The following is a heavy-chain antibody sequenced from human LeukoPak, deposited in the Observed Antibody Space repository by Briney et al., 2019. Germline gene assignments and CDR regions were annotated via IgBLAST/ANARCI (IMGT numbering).Heavy chain of an antibody. V-gene: IGHV5-10-1*01. CDR2: IDPSDSYT. CDR1: GYSFTSYW. J-gene: IGHJ4*02. CDR3: ARRGDYVWGSYRMYYFDY. Sequence: GESLKISCKGSGYSFTSYWISWVRQMPGKGMEWMGRIDPSDSYTNYSPSFQGHVTISADKSISTAYLQWSSLKASDTAMYYCARRGDYVWGSYRMYYFDYWGQGTLVTVSS. D-gene: IGHD3-16*02.